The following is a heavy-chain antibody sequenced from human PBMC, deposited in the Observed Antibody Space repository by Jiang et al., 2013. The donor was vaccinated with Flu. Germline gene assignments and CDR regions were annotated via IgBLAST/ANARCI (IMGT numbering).Heavy chain of an antibody. Sequence: GAEVKKPGASVKVSCKASGYTFTSYGISWVRQAPGQGLEWMGWISAYNGNTNYAQKLQGRVTMTTDTSTSTAYMELRSLRSDDTAVYYCARDPFIVGATDPPFYYYYGMDVWGQGT. V-gene: IGHV1-18*01. J-gene: IGHJ6*02. CDR3: ARDPFIVGATDPPFYYYYGMDV. D-gene: IGHD1-26*01. CDR1: GYTFTSYG. CDR2: ISAYNGNT.